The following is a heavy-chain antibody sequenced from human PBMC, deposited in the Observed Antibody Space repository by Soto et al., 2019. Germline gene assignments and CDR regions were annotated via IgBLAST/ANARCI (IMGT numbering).Heavy chain of an antibody. CDR3: TRGDSNSEGDHYYGMDV. CDR2: IYYSGST. Sequence: SETLSLTCTVSGGSISRYYWSWIRQPPGKRLEWIGYIYYSGSTNYNPSLKSRVTISVDTSKNQFSLKLSSVTAADTAVYYCTRGDSNSEGDHYYGMDVWGQGSTVTVSS. D-gene: IGHD4-4*01. CDR1: GGSISRYY. J-gene: IGHJ6*02. V-gene: IGHV4-59*01.